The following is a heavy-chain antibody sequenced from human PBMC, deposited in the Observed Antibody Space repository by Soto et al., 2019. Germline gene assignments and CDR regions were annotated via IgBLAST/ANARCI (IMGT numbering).Heavy chain of an antibody. D-gene: IGHD6-19*01. CDR3: TRRDVSSGYAFDI. CDR2: IRSKANSYAA. V-gene: IGHV3-73*01. Sequence: GPLRLSCAASGFTFSGSAMHWVRQASGKGLEWVGRIRSKANSYAAAYAASVKGRFTISRDDSKNTAYLQMNSLKTEDTAVYYCTRRDVSSGYAFDIWGQGTMVTVSS. CDR1: GFTFSGSA. J-gene: IGHJ3*02.